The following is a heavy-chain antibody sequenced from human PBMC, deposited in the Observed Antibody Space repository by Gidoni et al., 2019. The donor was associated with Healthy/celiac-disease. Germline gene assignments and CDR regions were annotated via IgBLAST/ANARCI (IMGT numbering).Heavy chain of an antibody. CDR2: IYSGGST. J-gene: IGHJ4*02. D-gene: IGHD1-26*01. CDR3: ATEIVGATDSRYYFDY. CDR1: GFTVSSNY. Sequence: EVQLVESGGGLVQPGGSLRLSCAASGFTVSSNYMSWVRQAPGKGLEWVSVIYSGGSTYYADSVKGRFTISRHNSKNTLYLQMNSLRAEDTAVYYWATEIVGATDSRYYFDYWGQGTLVTVSS. V-gene: IGHV3-53*04.